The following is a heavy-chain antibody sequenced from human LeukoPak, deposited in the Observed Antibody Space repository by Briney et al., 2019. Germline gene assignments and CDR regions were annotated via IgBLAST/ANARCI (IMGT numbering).Heavy chain of an antibody. V-gene: IGHV3-53*01. CDR3: ARARSPRTTGTTFYYYYYMDV. D-gene: IGHD1-1*01. J-gene: IGHJ6*03. CDR2: IYSGGST. CDR1: GFTVSSNY. Sequence: GGSLRLSCAASGFTVSSNYMSWVRQAPGKGLEWVSVIYSGGSTYYADSVKGRFTISRDNSKNTLYLQMNSLRAEDTAVYYCARARSPRTTGTTFYYYYYMDVWGKGTTVTISS.